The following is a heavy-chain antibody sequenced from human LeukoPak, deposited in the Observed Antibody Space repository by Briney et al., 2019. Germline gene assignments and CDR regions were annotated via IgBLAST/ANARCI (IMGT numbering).Heavy chain of an antibody. CDR1: GFTFSSHA. J-gene: IGHJ4*02. CDR2: ISGSGGTT. CDR3: AKGTGTTIVPFDN. Sequence: GRSLRLSCAASGFTFSSHAMSWVRQAPGKGLEWVSVISGSGGTTYYADSVKGRFTISRDNSKNTLYVQMNSLRVEDTAVYYCAKGTGTTIVPFDNWGQGTLVTVSS. V-gene: IGHV3-23*01. D-gene: IGHD1-7*01.